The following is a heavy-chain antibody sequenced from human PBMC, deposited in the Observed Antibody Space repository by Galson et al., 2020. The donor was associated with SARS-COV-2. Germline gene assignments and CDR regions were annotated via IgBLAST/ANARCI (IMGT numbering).Heavy chain of an antibody. J-gene: IGHJ4*02. V-gene: IGHV4-59*08. CDR1: GASIRSYY. CDR3: ASQSEGFDY. Sequence: ETSEPRSLTCIVSGASIRSYYWNWIRQSPGTGLEWIGYIYHSGTSDYNPSLKSRVTISLDTSKNQFSLKLTSVTAADTAVYYCASQSEGFDYWGQGTRVTVSS. CDR2: IYHSGTS.